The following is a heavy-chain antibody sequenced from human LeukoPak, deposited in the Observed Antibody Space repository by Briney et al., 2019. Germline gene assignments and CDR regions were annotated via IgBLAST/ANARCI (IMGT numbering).Heavy chain of an antibody. D-gene: IGHD3-10*01. V-gene: IGHV3-66*01. CDR1: GFTVSSNY. J-gene: IGHJ6*02. CDR2: IYSGGST. Sequence: PGGSLRLSCAASGFTVSSNYMSWVRQAPGKGLEWVSVIYSGGSTYYADPVKGRFTISRDNSKNTLYLQMNSLRAEDTAVYYCARDLPLMVRGVIITYYYGMDVWGQGTTVTVSS. CDR3: ARDLPLMVRGVIITYYYGMDV.